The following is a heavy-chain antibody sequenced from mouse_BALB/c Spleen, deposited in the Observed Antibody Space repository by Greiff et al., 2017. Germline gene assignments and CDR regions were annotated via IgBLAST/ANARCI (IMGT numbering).Heavy chain of an antibody. CDR2: ISSGGSYT. CDR3: ARQRYRAWFAY. J-gene: IGHJ3*01. Sequence: EVKLVESGGDLVKPGGSLKLSCAASGFTFSSYGMSWVRQTPDKRLEWVATISSGGSYTYYPDSVKGRFTISRDNAKNTLYLQMSSLKSEDTAMYYCARQRYRAWFAYWGQGTLVTVSA. V-gene: IGHV5-6*01. CDR1: GFTFSSYG. D-gene: IGHD1-1*01.